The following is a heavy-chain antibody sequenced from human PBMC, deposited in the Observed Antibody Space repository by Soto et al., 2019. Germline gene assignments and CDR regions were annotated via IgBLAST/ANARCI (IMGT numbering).Heavy chain of an antibody. V-gene: IGHV3-48*02. J-gene: IGHJ3*02. D-gene: IGHD2-15*01. CDR2: ISSSRSTI. CDR3: VREGPRLPGSAFDI. Sequence: GGPLRLSCAAPGFTFSSYSMTWVRQAPGKGLEWVSYISSSRSTIYYAASVKGRFTISRDNAKNSLYLQMNSLRDEDTAVYYSVREGPRLPGSAFDIPDQGTMVTVS. CDR1: GFTFSSYS.